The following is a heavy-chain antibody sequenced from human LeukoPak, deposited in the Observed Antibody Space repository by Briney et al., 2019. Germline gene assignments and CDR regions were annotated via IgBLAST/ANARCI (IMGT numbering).Heavy chain of an antibody. CDR2: LYSDGNT. D-gene: IGHD1-14*01. J-gene: IGHJ4*02. Sequence: GGSLRLSCAASGFTVITNDMTWVRQAPGKGLEWVSGLYSDGNTKYADSVQGRFTISRDNSKNTLYLEMNSLSPDDTAVYYCARGVEPLAANTLAYWGQGTLVTVSS. CDR1: GFTVITND. V-gene: IGHV3-53*01. CDR3: ARGVEPLAANTLAY.